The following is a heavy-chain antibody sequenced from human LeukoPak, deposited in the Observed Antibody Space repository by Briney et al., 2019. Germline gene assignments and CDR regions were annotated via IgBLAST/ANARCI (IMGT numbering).Heavy chain of an antibody. D-gene: IGHD3-3*01. J-gene: IGHJ3*02. CDR3: ARNDRTGALGRFRMRSDAFDI. Sequence: GGSLRLSCAASGFTFSSCAMSWVRQAPGKGLEWVSALSATGGNTHYAGSVKGRFTISRDNSKNTLYLQMDSLRAEDTAVYYCARNDRTGALGRFRMRSDAFDIWGQGTMVTVSS. V-gene: IGHV3-23*01. CDR2: LSATGGNT. CDR1: GFTFSSCA.